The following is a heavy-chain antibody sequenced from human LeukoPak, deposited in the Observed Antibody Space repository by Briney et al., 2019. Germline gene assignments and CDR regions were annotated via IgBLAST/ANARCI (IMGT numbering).Heavy chain of an antibody. J-gene: IGHJ4*02. CDR1: GFTFSSYA. Sequence: GRSLRLSCAASGFTFSSYAMHWVRQAPGKGLEWVAVISYDGSNKYYADSVKGRFTISRDNSKNTLYLQMNSLRAEDTAVYYCARDQRYYHDSKDDYWGQGTLVTVSS. CDR3: ARDQRYYHDSKDDY. CDR2: ISYDGSNK. D-gene: IGHD3-22*01. V-gene: IGHV3-30-3*01.